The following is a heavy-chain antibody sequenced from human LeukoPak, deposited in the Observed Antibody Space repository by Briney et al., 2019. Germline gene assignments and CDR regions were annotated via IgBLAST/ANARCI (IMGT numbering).Heavy chain of an antibody. D-gene: IGHD6-19*01. V-gene: IGHV3-9*01. CDR3: AKDSDSSGWQTFYYFDY. CDR2: ISWNSGSI. J-gene: IGHJ4*02. Sequence: GGSLRLSCAASGFTFDDYAMHWVRQAPGKGLEWVSCISWNSGSIGYADSVKGRFTISRDNAKNSLYLQMNSLRAEDTALYYCAKDSDSSGWQTFYYFDYWGQGTLVTVSS. CDR1: GFTFDDYA.